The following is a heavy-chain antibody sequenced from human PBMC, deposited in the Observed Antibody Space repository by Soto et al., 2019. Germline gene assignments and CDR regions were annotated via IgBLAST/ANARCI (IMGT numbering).Heavy chain of an antibody. V-gene: IGHV1-8*01. CDR2: VNPNSNET. CDR3: VRSGRRSGIDY. D-gene: IGHD5-12*01. J-gene: IGHJ4*02. CDR1: GYTFSSYH. Sequence: QVQLVQSGAEVKKPGASVKVSCEASGYTFSSYHISWVRQASGQGLEWMGWVNPNSNETDYAQKFQGRVTMTENTSIRTAYMELSSLRSDDTAVYYCVRSGRRSGIDYWGQGPLVTVSS.